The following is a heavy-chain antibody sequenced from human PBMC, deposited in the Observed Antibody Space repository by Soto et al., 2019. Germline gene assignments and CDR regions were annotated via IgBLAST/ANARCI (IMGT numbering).Heavy chain of an antibody. V-gene: IGHV1-18*01. CDR2: ISAYNGNT. D-gene: IGHD6-19*01. CDR1: GYTFTGYG. Sequence: ASVKVSCKASGYTFTGYGISWVRQAPGQGLEWMGWISAYNGNTNYAQKLQGRVTMTTDTSTSTAYMELRSLRSDDTAVYYCARAFPYSSGCCDAFDIWGQGTMVTVSS. J-gene: IGHJ3*02. CDR3: ARAFPYSSGCCDAFDI.